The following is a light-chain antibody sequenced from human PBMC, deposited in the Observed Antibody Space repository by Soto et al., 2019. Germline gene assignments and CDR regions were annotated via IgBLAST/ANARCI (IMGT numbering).Light chain of an antibody. Sequence: EIVLTQSPATLSLSPGEGVTLSCRASQSVSSYLAWYQQKPGQAPRLLIYDAFNRATGIPDRFSGSGSGTDFTLTISSLEPEDFAVYCCQQRSNGPPEFTFGQGTKLEI. CDR3: QQRSNGPPEFT. J-gene: IGKJ2*01. V-gene: IGKV3-11*01. CDR2: DAF. CDR1: QSVSSY.